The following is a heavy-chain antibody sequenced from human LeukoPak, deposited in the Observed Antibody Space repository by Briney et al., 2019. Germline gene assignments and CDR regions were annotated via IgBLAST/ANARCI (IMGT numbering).Heavy chain of an antibody. D-gene: IGHD3-3*01. CDR3: ARDSTYAAEWLMVY. J-gene: IGHJ4*02. V-gene: IGHV3-30-3*01. Sequence: GESLRLSCAASGFTFSSYAMHWVRQAPGKGLEWVAVISYDGSNKYYADSVKGRFTISRDNSKNTLYLQMNSLRAEDTAVYYCARDSTYAAEWLMVYWGQGTLVTVSS. CDR2: ISYDGSNK. CDR1: GFTFSSYA.